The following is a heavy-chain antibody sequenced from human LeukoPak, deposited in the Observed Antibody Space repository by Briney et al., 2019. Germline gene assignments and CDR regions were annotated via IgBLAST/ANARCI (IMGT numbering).Heavy chain of an antibody. Sequence: PSETLSLTCTASGGPISSYFWSWIRQPPGKGLEWIGYIYYSGSTIYNPSLKSRLTISVDPSKSQFHQKLTSVTAADTAVDYCSGVLLRYSFDYWGQGTLVTVSS. CDR2: IYYSGST. CDR3: SGVLLRYSFDY. J-gene: IGHJ4*02. V-gene: IGHV4-59*01. CDR1: GGPISSYF.